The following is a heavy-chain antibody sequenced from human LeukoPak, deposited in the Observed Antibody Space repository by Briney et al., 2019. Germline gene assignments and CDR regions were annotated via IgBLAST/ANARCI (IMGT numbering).Heavy chain of an antibody. Sequence: GGSLRLSSTAPGFTFGDYAMSWVREALGKGVWWVGFIRSKAYGGRTEYAASVKGRFTILRDDSKSIAYLQMNSLKTEDTAVYYCTREGSGWYYFDYWGQGTLVTVSS. J-gene: IGHJ4*02. CDR3: TREGSGWYYFDY. D-gene: IGHD6-19*01. CDR1: GFTFGDYA. V-gene: IGHV3-49*04. CDR2: IRSKAYGGRT.